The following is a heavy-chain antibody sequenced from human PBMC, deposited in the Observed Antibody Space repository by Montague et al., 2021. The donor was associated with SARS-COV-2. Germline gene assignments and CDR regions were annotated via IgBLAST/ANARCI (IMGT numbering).Heavy chain of an antibody. J-gene: IGHJ4*02. D-gene: IGHD1-26*01. CDR1: GDSISRYY. CDR2: IYCSGST. V-gene: IGHV4-59*08. CDR3: ARHTSATYSCFDS. Sequence: SETLSLTCTVSGDSISRYYWTWIRQPPGKGLEWIGYIYCSGSTNYNPSLKSRVTISVDTSKNQFSLKLNSVTAADTAVYYCARHTSATYSCFDSWGQGTLVTVSS.